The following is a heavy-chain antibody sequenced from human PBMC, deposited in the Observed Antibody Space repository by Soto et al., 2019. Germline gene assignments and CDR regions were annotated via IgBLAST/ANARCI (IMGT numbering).Heavy chain of an antibody. CDR2: IYHSGST. D-gene: IGHD1-1*01. Sequence: QLQLQESGSGLVRPSQTLSLTCAVSGGSISSGGYSWNWIRQPPGKGLEWIGYIYHSGSTLYNPSLTSRVTISVDKSKTQFSRKLSSVTAADTAVYYCARDQLEGNWFDPWGQGTLVTVSS. CDR3: ARDQLEGNWFDP. J-gene: IGHJ5*02. CDR1: GGSISSGGYS. V-gene: IGHV4-30-2*01.